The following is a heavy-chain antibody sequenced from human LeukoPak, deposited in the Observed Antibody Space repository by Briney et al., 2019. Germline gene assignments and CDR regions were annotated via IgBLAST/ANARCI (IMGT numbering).Heavy chain of an antibody. Sequence: SETLSLTCTVSGGSISSNYWSWSRQPPGKGLEWIGYIYHSGSTKYNPSPTNRVTTSVETSTNKFSLKLRSVTTADTAAYYYARQRFLEWYFDYWGQGTLVTVSS. CDR2: IYHSGST. V-gene: IGHV4-59*08. CDR1: GGSISSNY. J-gene: IGHJ4*02. D-gene: IGHD3-3*01. CDR3: ARQRFLEWYFDY.